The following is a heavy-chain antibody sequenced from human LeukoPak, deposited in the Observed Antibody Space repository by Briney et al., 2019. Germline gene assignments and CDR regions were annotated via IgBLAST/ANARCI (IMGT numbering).Heavy chain of an antibody. CDR3: ATSRSANYYSGS. J-gene: IGHJ4*02. CDR1: GGSLSSSSDY. V-gene: IGHV4-39*07. CDR2: IHYIGNT. D-gene: IGHD4/OR15-4a*01. Sequence: SETLSLTCSVSGGSLSSSSDYWGWIRQPPGNGLEWTGSIHYIGNTYYSPSLESRVTISLDTSRNQFSLDLSSVTAADTAVYYCATSRSANYYSGSWGQGILVTVSS.